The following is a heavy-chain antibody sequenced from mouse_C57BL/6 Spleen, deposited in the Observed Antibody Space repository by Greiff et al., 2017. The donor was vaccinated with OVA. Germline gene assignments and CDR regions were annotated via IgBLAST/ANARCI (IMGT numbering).Heavy chain of an antibody. J-gene: IGHJ2*01. V-gene: IGHV14-1*01. CDR2: IDPEDGDT. D-gene: IGHD1-1*01. CDR1: GFNITDYD. Sequence: EVQLQQSGAELVRPGASVKLSCTASGFNITDYDMHWVKQRPEQGLEWIGRIDPEDGDTDYDQKFKGKATLTADTYSSTAYLQLSSLTSEDTAVYYYTTSYYYGDSTDMGYWGQGTTLTVSS. CDR3: TTSYYYGDSTDMGY.